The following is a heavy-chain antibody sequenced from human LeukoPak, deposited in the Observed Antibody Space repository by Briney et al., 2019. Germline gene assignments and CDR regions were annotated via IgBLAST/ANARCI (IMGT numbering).Heavy chain of an antibody. D-gene: IGHD1-1*01. J-gene: IGHJ6*03. CDR3: AGTYRYNYYYYMDV. CDR2: INHSGST. CDR1: GGSFSGYY. V-gene: IGHV4-34*01. Sequence: SETLSLTCTVYGGSFSGYYWSWIRQPPGKGLEWIGEINHSGSTNYNPSLKSRVTISVDTSKNQFSLKLSSVTAADTAVCYCAGTYRYNYYYYMDVWGKGTTVTISS.